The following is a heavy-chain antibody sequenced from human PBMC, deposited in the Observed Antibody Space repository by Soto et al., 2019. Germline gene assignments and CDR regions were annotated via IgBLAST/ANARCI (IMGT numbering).Heavy chain of an antibody. Sequence: AGGSLRLSCAASGFTFSSYGMHWVRQAPGKGLEWVAVISYDGSNKYYADSVKGRFTISRDNSKNTLYLQMNSLRAEDTAVYYCAKDGGGHPDYWGQGTLVTVSS. CDR3: AKDGGGHPDY. CDR2: ISYDGSNK. J-gene: IGHJ4*02. V-gene: IGHV3-30*18. CDR1: GFTFSSYG. D-gene: IGHD3-16*01.